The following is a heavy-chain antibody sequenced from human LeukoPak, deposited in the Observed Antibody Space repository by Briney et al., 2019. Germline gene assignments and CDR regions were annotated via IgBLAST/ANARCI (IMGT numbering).Heavy chain of an antibody. CDR3: AKETSRIGGSMASFDY. Sequence: GSLRLSCAASGFTFSSYVMDWVRQAPGKGLGYVSGIRGNGGSTYYANSVKGRFTISRDNSKNTLYLQMNSLRAEDTAVYYCAKETSRIGGSMASFDYWGQGTLVTVSS. CDR1: GFTFSSYV. D-gene: IGHD1-26*01. J-gene: IGHJ4*02. V-gene: IGHV3-64*01. CDR2: IRGNGGST.